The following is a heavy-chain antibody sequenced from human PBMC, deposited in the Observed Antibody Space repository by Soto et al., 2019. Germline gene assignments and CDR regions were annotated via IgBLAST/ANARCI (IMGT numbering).Heavy chain of an antibody. CDR2: INAGNGNT. CDR3: ARGRNWNRLLNPNWFDP. CDR1: GYTFTSYA. J-gene: IGHJ5*02. D-gene: IGHD1-1*01. Sequence: QVQLVQSGAEVKKPGASVKVSCKASGYTFTSYAMHWVRQAPGQRRECMVWINAGNGNTKYSQKFQGRVTITRDTSASTAYMELSSLRSEDTAVYDCARGRNWNRLLNPNWFDPWGQGTLVTVSS. V-gene: IGHV1-3*01.